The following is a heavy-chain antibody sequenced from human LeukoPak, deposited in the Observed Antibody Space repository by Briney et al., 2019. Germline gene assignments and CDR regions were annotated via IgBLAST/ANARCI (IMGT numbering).Heavy chain of an antibody. Sequence: GGSLRLSCAASGFTFSSYAMSWVRQAPGKGLEWVSGISGSGANTYYADSVKGRLTISRDNSKNTLNLQMSSLRAEDTAVYYCATEKWGSTAYYSDSSGYYPFDYWGQGTAVTVSS. CDR2: ISGSGANT. J-gene: IGHJ4*02. V-gene: IGHV3-23*01. D-gene: IGHD3-22*01. CDR3: ATEKWGSTAYYSDSSGYYPFDY. CDR1: GFTFSSYA.